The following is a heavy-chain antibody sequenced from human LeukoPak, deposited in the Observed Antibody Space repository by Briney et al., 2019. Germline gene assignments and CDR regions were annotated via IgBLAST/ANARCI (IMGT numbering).Heavy chain of an antibody. CDR1: GFTFSSYA. CDR3: AKDRGYCSSTTCALDY. CDR2: ISNSADST. V-gene: IGHV3-23*01. D-gene: IGHD2-2*03. J-gene: IGHJ4*02. Sequence: TGGSLRLSCAASGFTFSSYAMTWVRQAPGKGLEWVSAISNSADSTYYADSVKGRFTISRDNSKNTLYLQLNTLRAEDTAVYYCAKDRGYCSSTTCALDYWGQGTLVTVSP.